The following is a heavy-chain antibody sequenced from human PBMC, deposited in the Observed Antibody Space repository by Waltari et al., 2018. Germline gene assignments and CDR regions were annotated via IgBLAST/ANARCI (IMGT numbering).Heavy chain of an antibody. J-gene: IGHJ4*02. D-gene: IGHD3-3*01. CDR3: ARQRITIFGVAMGPFDY. CDR2: IIPILGIA. Sequence: QVQLVQSGAEVKKPGSSVKVSCKASGGTFSSYAISWVRQAPGQGLEWMGGIIPILGIANYAQKFQGRVTITADESTSTAYMELSSLRSGDTAVYYCARQRITIFGVAMGPFDYWGQGTLVTVSS. V-gene: IGHV1-69*04. CDR1: GGTFSSYA.